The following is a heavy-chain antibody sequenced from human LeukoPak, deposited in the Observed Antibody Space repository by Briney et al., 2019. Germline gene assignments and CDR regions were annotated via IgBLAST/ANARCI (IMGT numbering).Heavy chain of an antibody. CDR1: GYTFTGYY. V-gene: IGHV1-2*02. Sequence: ASVKVSCKASGYTFTGYYMHCVRQAPGQGLEWMGWINPNSGGTNYAQKFQGRVTMTRDTSISTAYMELSRLRSDDTAVYYCARVEVGDYVWGSYRLWGQGTLVTVSS. CDR2: INPNSGGT. CDR3: ARVEVGDYVWGSYRL. D-gene: IGHD3-16*02. J-gene: IGHJ4*02.